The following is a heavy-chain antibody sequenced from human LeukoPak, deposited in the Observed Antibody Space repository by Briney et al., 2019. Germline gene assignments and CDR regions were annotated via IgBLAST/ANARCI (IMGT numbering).Heavy chain of an antibody. Sequence: SVTLSLTCAVYGESFSAYSWNWIRQSPGKGLEWIGEINHSGSTNYNPSLKSRVTISVDTSKNQTSKRQFALKLNSVTAADTAVYYCTRERSTPGIYWFDPWGQGTLVTVSS. CDR3: TRERSTPGIYWFDP. J-gene: IGHJ5*02. CDR2: INHSGST. CDR1: GESFSAYS. D-gene: IGHD2-15*01. V-gene: IGHV4-34*01.